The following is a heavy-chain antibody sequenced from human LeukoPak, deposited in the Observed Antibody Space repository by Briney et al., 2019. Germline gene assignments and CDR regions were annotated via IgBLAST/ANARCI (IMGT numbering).Heavy chain of an antibody. CDR3: ASWGMVYDDLTIRFDY. Sequence: SVKVSCKASGGTFSSYAISWVRQAPGQGLEWMGGIIPIFGTANYAQKFQGRVTITADESTSTAYMELSSLRFEDTAVYYCASWGMVYDDLTIRFDYWGQGPLVTVSS. CDR1: GGTFSSYA. CDR2: IIPIFGTA. V-gene: IGHV1-69*13. D-gene: IGHD2-8*01. J-gene: IGHJ4*02.